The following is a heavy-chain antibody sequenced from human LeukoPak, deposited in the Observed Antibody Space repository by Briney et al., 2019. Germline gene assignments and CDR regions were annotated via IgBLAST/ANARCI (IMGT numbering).Heavy chain of an antibody. D-gene: IGHD2-15*01. CDR1: GFTFSNYW. V-gene: IGHV3-74*01. J-gene: IGHJ6*02. CDR2: INSDGSST. Sequence: SGGSLRLSCAASGFTFSNYWMHWVRHAPGKGQVWVSRINSDGSSTTYATSVKGPFTSSRNNPKNTLYVQMNRLTAGDTAVSYCARVPAYIVRYSHYGMDVWGQGTTVTVS. CDR3: ARVPAYIVRYSHYGMDV.